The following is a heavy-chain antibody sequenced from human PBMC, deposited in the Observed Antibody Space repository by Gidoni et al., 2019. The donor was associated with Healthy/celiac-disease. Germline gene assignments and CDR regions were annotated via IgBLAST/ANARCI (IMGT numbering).Heavy chain of an antibody. D-gene: IGHD7-27*01. CDR1: GFTFSSYA. J-gene: IGHJ4*02. CDR2: ISSNGGST. V-gene: IGHV3-64D*06. CDR3: VKVLTLTGDPGYYFDY. Sequence: EVQLVESGGGLVQPGGSLRLSCSASGFTFSSYAMHWVRQAPGKGLEYVSAISSNGGSTYYADSVKGRFTISRDNSKNTLYLQMSSLRAEDTAVYYCVKVLTLTGDPGYYFDYWGQGTLVTVSS.